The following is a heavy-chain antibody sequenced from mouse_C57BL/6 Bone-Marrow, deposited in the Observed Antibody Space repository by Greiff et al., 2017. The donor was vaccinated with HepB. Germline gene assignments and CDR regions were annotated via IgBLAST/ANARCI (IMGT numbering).Heavy chain of an antibody. J-gene: IGHJ2*01. CDR2: ISSGSSTI. CDR3: ARTYSNYDFDY. V-gene: IGHV5-17*01. CDR1: GFTFSDYG. Sequence: EVQVVESGGGLVKPGGSLKLSCAASGFTFSDYGMHWVRQAPEKGLEWVAYISSGSSTIYYAETVKGRFTISRANAKNTLFLQMTSLRSEDTAMYYCARTYSNYDFDYWGQGTTLTVSS. D-gene: IGHD2-5*01.